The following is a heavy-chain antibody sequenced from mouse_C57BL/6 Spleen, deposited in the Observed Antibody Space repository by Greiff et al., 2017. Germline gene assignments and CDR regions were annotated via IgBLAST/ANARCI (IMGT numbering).Heavy chain of an antibody. D-gene: IGHD2-1*01. CDR1: GYPFPDSN. Sequence: FQLQRSGPELVKPGASVKISCKASGYPFPDSNMNWVKQSNGRSLKWIGVINPNYGPTSSNQKFKGKATLTVDQSSSTAYMQLNSLTSEDSAVYYCARHGNYGTWFAYWGQGTLVTVSA. V-gene: IGHV1-39*01. J-gene: IGHJ3*01. CDR3: ARHGNYGTWFAY. CDR2: INPNYGPT.